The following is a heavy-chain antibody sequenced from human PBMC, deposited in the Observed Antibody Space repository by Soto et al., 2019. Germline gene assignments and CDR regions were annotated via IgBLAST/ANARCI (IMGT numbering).Heavy chain of an antibody. CDR2: TGLNGENT. CDR1: GFTFSTHA. Sequence: EVQLLESGGGLVQPGGSLRLACATSGFTFSTHALSWVRQAPGMGLEWVSGTGLNGENTNYADSVKGRFTISRDISKNMLYLQMNSLRVGDTAVYYCVSAPFAGTKRLDFWGQGSLVLVSS. V-gene: IGHV3-23*01. J-gene: IGHJ4*02. CDR3: VSAPFAGTKRLDF.